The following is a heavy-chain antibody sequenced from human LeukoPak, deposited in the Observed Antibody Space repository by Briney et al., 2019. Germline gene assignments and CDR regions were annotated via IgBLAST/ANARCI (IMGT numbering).Heavy chain of an antibody. CDR3: ARATFLAYCGGDCSPTNFDY. Sequence: SETLSLTCTVSGGSISSSSYYWGWLRQPPGKGLEWIGSIYYSGSTYYNPSLKSRVTISVDTSKNQFSLKLSSVTAADTAVYYCARATFLAYCGGDCSPTNFDYWGQGTLVTVSS. D-gene: IGHD2-21*02. CDR1: GGSISSSSYY. J-gene: IGHJ4*02. V-gene: IGHV4-39*07. CDR2: IYYSGST.